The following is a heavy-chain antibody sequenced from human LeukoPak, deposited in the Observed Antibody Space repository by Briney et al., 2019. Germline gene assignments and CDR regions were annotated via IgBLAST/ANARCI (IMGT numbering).Heavy chain of an antibody. CDR2: IRWDSGTI. CDR3: ARVHTVVTPFDS. D-gene: IGHD4-23*01. J-gene: IGHJ4*02. Sequence: GGSLRLSCAASGFTFDDYAMHWVRQAPGKGLEWVSGIRWDSGTIGYADSVKGRFTISRDNAKNSLYLQMHSLRAEDTAVYYCARVHTVVTPFDSWGQGTLVTVSS. CDR1: GFTFDDYA. V-gene: IGHV3-9*01.